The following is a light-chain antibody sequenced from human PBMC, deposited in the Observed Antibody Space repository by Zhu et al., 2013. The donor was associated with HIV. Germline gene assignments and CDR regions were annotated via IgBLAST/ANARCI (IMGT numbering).Light chain of an antibody. CDR3: QQFTDYPPSIT. J-gene: IGKJ5*01. CDR1: QGIGSA. V-gene: IGKV1D-13*01. Sequence: AIQLTQSPSSLSASIGDRITITCRASQGIGSAVAWCQQKPGKAPKLLIYDASNLQSGVPSRFSGSGSGTDFTLTISSLQPEDFAIYFCQQFTDYPPSITFGQGTRLEIK. CDR2: DAS.